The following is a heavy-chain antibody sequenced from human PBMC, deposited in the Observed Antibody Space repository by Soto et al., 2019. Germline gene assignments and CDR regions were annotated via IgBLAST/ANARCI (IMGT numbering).Heavy chain of an antibody. V-gene: IGHV1-18*04. D-gene: IGHD3-10*01. CDR1: GYTFANFG. CDR3: AREHVTYCFGSGSFGS. J-gene: IGHJ4*02. Sequence: ASVKVSCKASGYTFANFGISWVRQAPGQGLESIGWISGYKGDTHYEKKFQGRVTLTTDPSTNSAYMELKSLRSDDTAVYYCAREHVTYCFGSGSFGSRGQGTRVAVSS. CDR2: ISGYKGDT.